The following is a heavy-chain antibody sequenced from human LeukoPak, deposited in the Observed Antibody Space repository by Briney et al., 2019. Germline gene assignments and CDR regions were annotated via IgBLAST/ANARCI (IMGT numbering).Heavy chain of an antibody. Sequence: SETLSLTCTVSGGSISSGGYYWSWIRQHPGKGLEWIGYIYYSGSTYYNPSLKSRVTLSVDTSKNQFSLKLSSVTAADTAVYYCARIVGLPYNWFDPWGQGTLVTVSS. CDR1: GGSISSGGYY. V-gene: IGHV4-31*03. J-gene: IGHJ5*02. D-gene: IGHD3-22*01. CDR2: IYYSGST. CDR3: ARIVGLPYNWFDP.